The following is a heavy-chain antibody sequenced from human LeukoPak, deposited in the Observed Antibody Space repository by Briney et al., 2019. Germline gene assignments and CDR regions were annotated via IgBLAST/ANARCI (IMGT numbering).Heavy chain of an antibody. CDR3: ARDWDSSGYYYDY. J-gene: IGHJ4*02. V-gene: IGHV3-66*02. CDR1: GFTVSSNY. D-gene: IGHD3-22*01. Sequence: PGGSLRLSCAASGFTVSSNYMSWVRQAPGKGLEWVSVIYSGGSTYYADSVKGRFTISRDNSKNTLYFQMNSLRAEDTAVYYCARDWDSSGYYYDYWGQGTLVTVSS. CDR2: IYSGGST.